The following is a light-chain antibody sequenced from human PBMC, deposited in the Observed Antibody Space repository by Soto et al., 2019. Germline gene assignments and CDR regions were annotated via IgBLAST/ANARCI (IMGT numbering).Light chain of an antibody. CDR1: SSDVGGYNY. CDR3: SSYTSSSTGV. V-gene: IGLV2-14*01. CDR2: EVS. J-gene: IGLJ1*01. Sequence: QSVLTQPASVSGSPGQSITISCTGTSSDVGGYNYVSWYQQHPGKAPKPMIYEVSNRPSGVSNRFSGSKSGNTASLTISGLQAEDEADYYCSSYTSSSTGVFGTGTKV.